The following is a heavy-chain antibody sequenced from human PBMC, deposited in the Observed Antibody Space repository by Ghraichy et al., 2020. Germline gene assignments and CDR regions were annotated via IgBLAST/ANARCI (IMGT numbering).Heavy chain of an antibody. V-gene: IGHV3-30*18. CDR2: ISYDGSHK. CDR1: GFSFSSYG. CDR3: AKDLHYDSSGHHY. D-gene: IGHD3-22*01. Sequence: GGSLRLSCAASGFSFSSYGMHWVRQAPGKGLEWVAVISYDGSHKSYADSVKGRFTISRDESENTLYLQMNSLRPEDTAVYYCAKDLHYDSSGHHYWGQGTLVTVSS. J-gene: IGHJ4*02.